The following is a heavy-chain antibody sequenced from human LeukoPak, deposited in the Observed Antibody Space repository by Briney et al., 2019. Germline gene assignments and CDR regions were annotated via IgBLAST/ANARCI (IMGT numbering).Heavy chain of an antibody. J-gene: IGHJ4*02. CDR2: INQDGSET. V-gene: IGHV3-7*05. D-gene: IGHD7-27*01. CDR3: ANDLQLGGRGPEN. CDR1: GFTFSAYR. Sequence: QPGGALRLSCAASGFTFSAYRMSWVRQAPGKGLEWVADINQDGSETYHVASMKGRFTISRDNAKNSLYLQMNSLRAEDTAVYFCANDLQLGGRGPENWGQGTLVTVSS.